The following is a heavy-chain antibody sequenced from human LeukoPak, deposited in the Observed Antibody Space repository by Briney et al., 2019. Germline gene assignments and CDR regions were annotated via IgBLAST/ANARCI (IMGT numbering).Heavy chain of an antibody. Sequence: PSQTLSLTCTVSGGSISSYYWSWIRQPAGKGLEWIGRIYTSGSTNYNPSLKSRVTMSVDTSKNQFSLKLSSVTAADTAVYYCARDPLFYDSSGYLFCWGQGTLVTVSS. V-gene: IGHV4-4*07. CDR1: GGSISSYY. CDR3: ARDPLFYDSSGYLFC. J-gene: IGHJ4*02. CDR2: IYTSGST. D-gene: IGHD3-22*01.